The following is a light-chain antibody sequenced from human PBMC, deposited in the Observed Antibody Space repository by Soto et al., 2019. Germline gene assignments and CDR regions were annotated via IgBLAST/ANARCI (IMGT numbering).Light chain of an antibody. V-gene: IGLV2-23*01. CDR1: SSDVGSYNL. Sequence: ALTQPASVSGSPGQSITISCTGTSSDVGSYNLVSWYQQHPGKAPKLMIYEGSKRPSGVSNRFSGSKSGNTASLTISGLQAEDEADYYCCSYAGSSSYVFGTGTKLTVL. J-gene: IGLJ1*01. CDR3: CSYAGSSSYV. CDR2: EGS.